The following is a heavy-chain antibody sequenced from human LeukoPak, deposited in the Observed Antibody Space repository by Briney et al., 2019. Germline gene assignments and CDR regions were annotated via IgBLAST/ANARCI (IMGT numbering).Heavy chain of an antibody. V-gene: IGHV4-31*03. CDR2: IYYSGST. J-gene: IGHJ5*02. CDR3: AREVADYDSSGYYSSGDWFDP. CDR1: GGSISSGGYY. D-gene: IGHD3-22*01. Sequence: SQTLSLTCTVSGGSISSGGYYWSWIRQHPGKGLEWIGYIYYSGSTYYNPSLKSRVTISVDTSKNQFSLKLSSVTAADTAVYYCAREVADYDSSGYYSSGDWFDPWGQGTLVTVSS.